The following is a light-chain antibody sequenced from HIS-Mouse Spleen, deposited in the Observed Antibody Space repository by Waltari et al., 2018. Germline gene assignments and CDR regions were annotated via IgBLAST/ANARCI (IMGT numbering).Light chain of an antibody. J-gene: IGLJ3*02. V-gene: IGLV1-47*01. Sequence: QSVLTQPPSASGTPGQRVTISCSGSSSNIGSNYVYWYQQLPGTAPKLLIYRNNQRPSGVPDRFSGSKSGTSASLAISGLRSEDEADYYCAASDDSLSGPVFGGGTKLTVL. CDR1: SSNIGSNY. CDR2: RNN. CDR3: AASDDSLSGPV.